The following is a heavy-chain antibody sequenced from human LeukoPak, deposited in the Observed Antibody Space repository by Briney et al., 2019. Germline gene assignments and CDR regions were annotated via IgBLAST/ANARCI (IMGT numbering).Heavy chain of an antibody. D-gene: IGHD3-10*01. CDR2: INHSGST. CDR1: GGSFSGYY. J-gene: IGHJ4*02. Sequence: SETLSLTCAVYGGSFSGYYWSWIRQPPGKGPEWIGEINHSGSTNYNPSLKSRVTISVDTSKNQFSLKLSSVTAADTAVYYCARRGRGGSGSYYKSARNSYYFDYWGQGTLVTVSS. CDR3: ARRGRGGSGSYYKSARNSYYFDY. V-gene: IGHV4-34*01.